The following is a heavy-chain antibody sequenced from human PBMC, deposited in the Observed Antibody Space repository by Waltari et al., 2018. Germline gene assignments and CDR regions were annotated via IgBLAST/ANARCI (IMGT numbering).Heavy chain of an antibody. CDR2: MSYNGAT. V-gene: IGHV4-39*02. D-gene: IGHD5-12*01. Sequence: QLQLQESGPGLGKPSETLSLPCIVSGGPITSNRHYWAGIRQPPGQGLECIGTMSYNGATYSSPSLKSRVTVSRDTSKNHLSLKLDSVTAADTAVYYCATYIGASIGTAAFDVWGQGTMVTVSS. CDR1: GGPITSNRHY. CDR3: ATYIGASIGTAAFDV. J-gene: IGHJ3*01.